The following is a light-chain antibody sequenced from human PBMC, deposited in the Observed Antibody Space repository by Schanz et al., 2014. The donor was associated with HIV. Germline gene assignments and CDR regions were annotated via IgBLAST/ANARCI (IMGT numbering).Light chain of an antibody. Sequence: QSVLTQPPSASGTPGQRVTISCSGSSSNFRSNAVNWYQQLPGTAPKLLIYGNNQRPSGVPDRFSGSKSGSSASLAISGLQSDDEADYYCAGWDDGLKGWVFGGGTKLTVL. CDR1: SSNFRSNA. J-gene: IGLJ3*02. V-gene: IGLV1-44*01. CDR3: AGWDDGLKGWV. CDR2: GNN.